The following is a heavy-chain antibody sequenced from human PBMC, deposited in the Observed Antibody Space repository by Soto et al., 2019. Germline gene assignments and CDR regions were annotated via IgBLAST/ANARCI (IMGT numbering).Heavy chain of an antibody. V-gene: IGHV1-8*01. CDR2: MNPNSANT. J-gene: IGHJ6*02. CDR3: AREGVRGMDV. CDR1: GYTFTSYD. Sequence: QVQRVQSGAEVKKPGASVKVSCKASGYTFTSYDINWVRQATGQGLEWMGWMNPNSANTGYAQKFQGRVTMTRNASISTGYRELSSLRSEDTAVYYGAREGVRGMDVWGHGTTVTVSS. D-gene: IGHD2-8*01.